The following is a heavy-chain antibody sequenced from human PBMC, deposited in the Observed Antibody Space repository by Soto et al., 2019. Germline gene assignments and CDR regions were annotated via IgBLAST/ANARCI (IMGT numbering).Heavy chain of an antibody. CDR3: ARDRRPYCSSTSCYSAWFDP. V-gene: IGHV4-31*02. Sequence: SETLSLTCTVSGGSISSGGYYWSWIRQHPGKGLEWIGYIYYSGSTYYNPSLKSRVTISVDTSKNQFSLKLSSVTAADTAVYYCARDRRPYCSSTSCYSAWFDPWGQGSLVTVSS. J-gene: IGHJ5*02. CDR1: GGSISSGGYY. D-gene: IGHD2-2*01. CDR2: IYYSGST.